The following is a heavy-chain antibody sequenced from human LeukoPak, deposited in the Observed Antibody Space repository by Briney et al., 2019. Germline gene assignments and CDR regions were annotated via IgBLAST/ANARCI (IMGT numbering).Heavy chain of an antibody. V-gene: IGHV3-9*01. CDR1: GFTFDDYA. CDR3: VKDTHSGSYYISHFDY. Sequence: PGRSLRLSCAASGFTFDDYAMHWVRQAPGKGLEWVSGISWNSGSIGYADSVKGRFTISRDNAKNSLYLQMNSLRAEDTALYYCVKDTHSGSYYISHFDYWGQGTLVTASS. CDR2: ISWNSGSI. D-gene: IGHD3-10*01. J-gene: IGHJ4*02.